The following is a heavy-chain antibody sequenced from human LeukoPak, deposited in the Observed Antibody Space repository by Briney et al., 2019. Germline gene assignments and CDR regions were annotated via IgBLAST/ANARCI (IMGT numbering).Heavy chain of an antibody. CDR1: GLTISSND. CDR3: ARDLYGDYPDY. V-gene: IGHV3-53*01. J-gene: IGHJ4*02. CDR2: IYSGGST. D-gene: IGHD4-17*01. Sequence: GGSLRLSCAASGLTISSNDMSWVRQAPGKGLEWVSLIYSGGSTYYADSVKGRVTISRDNSKNTLYLQMNSLRAEDTAVYYCARDLYGDYPDYWGQGTLVTVSS.